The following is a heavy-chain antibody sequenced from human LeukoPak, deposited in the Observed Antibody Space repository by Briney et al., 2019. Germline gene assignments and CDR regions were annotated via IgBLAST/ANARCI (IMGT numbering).Heavy chain of an antibody. CDR3: AKVSLEVPAAIFGTFDY. CDR2: ISYDGSNK. J-gene: IGHJ4*02. Sequence: PGGSLRLSCAASGFTFSSYGMRWVRQAPGKGLEWVAVISYDGSNKYYADSVKGRFTISRDNSKNTLYLQMNSLRAEDTAVYYCAKVSLEVPAAIFGTFDYWGQGTLVTVFS. V-gene: IGHV3-30*18. D-gene: IGHD2-2*01. CDR1: GFTFSSYG.